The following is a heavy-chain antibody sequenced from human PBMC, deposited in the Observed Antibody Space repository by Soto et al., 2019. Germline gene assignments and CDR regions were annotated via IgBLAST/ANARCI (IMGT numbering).Heavy chain of an antibody. V-gene: IGHV1-69*01. CDR1: GGNPSNSA. J-gene: IGHJ6*02. Sequence: QVHLLLQSGAEVKKPGSSVKVACKASGGNPSNSAISWVRQAPGQGLEWMGGIIPVFGIISHAQNFQGRVTITADEATSTAYMELSNLRSEDTAVYFCAGGRIVVAGSSAYYSMDVWGQGTTVTVSS. CDR2: IIPVFGII. CDR3: AGGRIVVAGSSAYYSMDV. D-gene: IGHD6-19*01.